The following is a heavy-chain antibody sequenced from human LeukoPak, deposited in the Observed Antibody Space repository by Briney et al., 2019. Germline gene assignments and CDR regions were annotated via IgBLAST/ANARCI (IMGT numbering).Heavy chain of an antibody. V-gene: IGHV3-33*01. J-gene: IGHJ4*02. CDR2: IWYDGSNK. Sequence: GGSLRLSCAASGFTFSSYGMHWVRQAPGKGLEWVAVIWYDGSNKYYADSVKGRFTISRDNSKNTLYLQMNSLRAEDTAVYYCARPTYSGSYYWFDYWGQGTLITVSS. CDR1: GFTFSSYG. D-gene: IGHD1-26*01. CDR3: ARPTYSGSYYWFDY.